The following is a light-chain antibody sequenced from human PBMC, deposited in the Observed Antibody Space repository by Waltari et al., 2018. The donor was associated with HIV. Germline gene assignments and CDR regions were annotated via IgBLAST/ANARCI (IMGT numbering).Light chain of an antibody. CDR1: TGHVSSIHY. J-gene: IGLJ3*02. CDR2: DTE. V-gene: IGLV7-46*01. CDR3: LLSYSGVRV. Sequence: VVTQEPSLSVSPGGTVSVTCSSVTGHVSSIHYAHWIQLNPGHPPRTLIYDTEKRHPWTAGRFAGSLIGGRAALMLAGALPEDEADYYCLLSYSGVRVFGGGTKLTV.